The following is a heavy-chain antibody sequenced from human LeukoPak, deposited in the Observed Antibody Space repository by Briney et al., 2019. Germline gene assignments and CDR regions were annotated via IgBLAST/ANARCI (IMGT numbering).Heavy chain of an antibody. D-gene: IGHD6-19*01. J-gene: IGHJ4*02. CDR1: GFTFSSYS. V-gene: IGHV3-21*01. CDR2: ISSSSSYI. Sequence: GGSLRLSCAASGFTFSSYSLNWVRQAPGKGLEWVSSISSSSSYIYYTDSVKGRFTISRDSANNSLYLQMNSLRAEDTAVYYFARASGYRSGWYVGYFDYWGQGTLVTVSS. CDR3: ARASGYRSGWYVGYFDY.